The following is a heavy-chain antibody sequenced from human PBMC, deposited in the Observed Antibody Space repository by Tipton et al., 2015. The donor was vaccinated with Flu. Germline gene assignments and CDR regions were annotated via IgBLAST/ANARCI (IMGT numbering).Heavy chain of an antibody. Sequence: GSLRLSCAASAFTFNTYWMSWVRQAPGKGLEWVSAIGGGGAITYFEDSVKGRFIISRDNIRNTLYLQMNSLRAEDTAIYYCARVIPEFVAGLSYWGQGTLVSVSS. CDR2: IGGGGAIT. D-gene: IGHD6-19*01. CDR1: AFTFNTYW. CDR3: ARVIPEFVAGLSY. V-gene: IGHV3-23*01. J-gene: IGHJ4*02.